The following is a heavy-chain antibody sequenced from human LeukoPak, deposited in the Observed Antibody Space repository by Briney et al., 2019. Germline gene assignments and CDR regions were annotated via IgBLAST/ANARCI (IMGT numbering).Heavy chain of an antibody. Sequence: GGSLRLSCAASGFTFSDYYMSWIRQAPGKGLEWVSYISRSSSYTNYADSVKGRFTISRDNAKNSLYLQMNSLRAEDTAVYYCARRGSSWSYDYWGQGTLVTVSS. V-gene: IGHV3-11*06. CDR2: ISRSSSYT. D-gene: IGHD6-13*01. CDR3: ARRGSSWSYDY. J-gene: IGHJ4*02. CDR1: GFTFSDYY.